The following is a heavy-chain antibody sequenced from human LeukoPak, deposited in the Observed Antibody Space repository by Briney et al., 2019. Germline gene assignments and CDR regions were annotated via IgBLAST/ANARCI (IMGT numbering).Heavy chain of an antibody. D-gene: IGHD5-12*01. CDR2: MNPNSGNT. CDR3: ARTDIVATGFDY. J-gene: IGHJ4*02. V-gene: IGHV1-8*03. Sequence: ASVKVSCKASGYTFTSYDINWVRQATGQGLEWMGWMNPNSGNTGYAQKFQGRVTITRNTSISTAYMELSSLKASDTAMYYCARTDIVATGFDYWGQGTLVTVSS. CDR1: GYTFTSYD.